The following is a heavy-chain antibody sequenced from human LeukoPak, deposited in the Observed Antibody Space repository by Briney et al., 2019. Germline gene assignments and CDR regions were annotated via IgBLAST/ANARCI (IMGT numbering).Heavy chain of an antibody. Sequence: ASVKVSCKASGYTFTSYAMHWVRQAPGQRLEWMGWINAGNGNTKYSQKFQGRVTITRDTSASTAYMELSSLRSEDTAVYYCARDGNPRYCSGXSCSSYFDYWGQGTLVTVSS. CDR1: GYTFTSYA. V-gene: IGHV1-3*01. J-gene: IGHJ4*02. CDR3: ARDGNPRYCSGXSCSSYFDY. CDR2: INAGNGNT. D-gene: IGHD2-15*01.